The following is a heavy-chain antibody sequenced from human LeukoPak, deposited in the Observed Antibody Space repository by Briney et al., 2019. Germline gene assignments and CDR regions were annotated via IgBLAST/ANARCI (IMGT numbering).Heavy chain of an antibody. Sequence: GGSLRLSCAASGFTFSSYAIHWVRQAPGKGLEWVAVISYDGSNKYYADSVKGRFTISRDNSKNTLYLQMNSLRAEDTAVYYCARDYDYEDAGGFDYWGQGTLVTVSS. CDR2: ISYDGSNK. CDR3: ARDYDYEDAGGFDY. D-gene: IGHD3-22*01. J-gene: IGHJ4*02. CDR1: GFTFSSYA. V-gene: IGHV3-30*04.